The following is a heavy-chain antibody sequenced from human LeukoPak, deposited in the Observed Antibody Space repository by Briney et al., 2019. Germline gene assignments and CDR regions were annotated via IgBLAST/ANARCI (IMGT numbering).Heavy chain of an antibody. V-gene: IGHV3-23*01. J-gene: IGHJ4*02. Sequence: PGGPLRLSCAASGLTFSSYTMSLGRKPPGKGQELVSVISGSGGSTYYADSVKVRVTISRDNSKTTLYLQMNSLRAEDTAVYYCAKAAPYYYDYWGQGTLVTVSS. CDR1: GLTFSSYT. CDR2: ISGSGGST. CDR3: AKAAPYYYDY.